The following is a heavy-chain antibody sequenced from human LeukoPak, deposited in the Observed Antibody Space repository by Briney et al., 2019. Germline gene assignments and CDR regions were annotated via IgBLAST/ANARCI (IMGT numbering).Heavy chain of an antibody. CDR3: AREFIGSWYWDS. J-gene: IGHJ4*02. V-gene: IGHV3-7*01. Sequence: PGGSLRLSCAASGFTFSSHWMSWVRQAPGKGLEWVANIKRDGSDKYYVDSVKGRFTISRDNTKNSLYLQMNSLRAEDTAVYLCAREFIGSWYWDSWGQGTLVTVSS. CDR1: GFTFSSHW. D-gene: IGHD6-13*01. CDR2: IKRDGSDK.